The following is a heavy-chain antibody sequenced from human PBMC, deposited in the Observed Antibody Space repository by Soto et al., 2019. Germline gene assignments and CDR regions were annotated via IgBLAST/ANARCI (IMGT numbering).Heavy chain of an antibody. CDR3: ARSGDSSGYYYVFDY. D-gene: IGHD3-22*01. CDR2: IYSSGST. CDR1: GGSINTYY. J-gene: IGHJ4*02. Sequence: WETLSLTCTVSGGSINTYYWSWIRQAPGKGLEWIGHIYSSGSTNYNPSLKSRVTISVDTSKNRFSLELGSVTAADTAVYFCARSGDSSGYYYVFDYWGQGTLVTVSS. V-gene: IGHV4-59*01.